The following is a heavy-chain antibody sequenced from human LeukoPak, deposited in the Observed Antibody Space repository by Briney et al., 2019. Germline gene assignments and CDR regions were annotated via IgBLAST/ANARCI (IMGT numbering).Heavy chain of an antibody. CDR1: GFTVSSNY. D-gene: IGHD2-15*01. Sequence: GGSLRLSCAASGFTVSSNYRSWVRQAPGKGLEWVSVIYSGGSTYYADSVKGRFTISRDNSKNTLYLQMNSLRAEHTAVYYCARDSRRYCSGGSCDYYGMDVWGKGTTVSVSS. CDR3: ARDSRRYCSGGSCDYYGMDV. V-gene: IGHV3-53*01. J-gene: IGHJ6*04. CDR2: IYSGGST.